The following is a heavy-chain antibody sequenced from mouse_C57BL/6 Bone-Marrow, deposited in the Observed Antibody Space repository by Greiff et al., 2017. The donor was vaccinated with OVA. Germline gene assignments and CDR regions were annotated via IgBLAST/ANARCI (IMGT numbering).Heavy chain of an antibody. J-gene: IGHJ4*01. D-gene: IGHD2-5*01. Sequence: QVQLKESGAELVRPGASVTLSCKASGYTFTDYEMHWVKQTPVHGLEWIGAIDPETGGTAYNQQFKGKAILTADKSSSTASMELRSLTSEDSAVYYCTRGYSNYYAMDYWGQGTSVTVSS. CDR2: IDPETGGT. V-gene: IGHV1-15*01. CDR1: GYTFTDYE. CDR3: TRGYSNYYAMDY.